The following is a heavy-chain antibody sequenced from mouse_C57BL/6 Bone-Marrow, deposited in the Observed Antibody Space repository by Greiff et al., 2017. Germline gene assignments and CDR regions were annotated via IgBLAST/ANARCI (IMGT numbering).Heavy chain of an antibody. V-gene: IGHV5-9-1*02. CDR2: ISSGGDYI. J-gene: IGHJ4*01. D-gene: IGHD1-1*01. Sequence: EVKLVESGEGLVKPGGSLKLSCAASGFTFSSYAMSWVRQTPEQRLEWVAYISSGGDYIYYADTVKGRFTISRDNARNTLYLQMSSLKSEDTAMYYCTRDYYYGFYAMDYWGQGTSVTVSS. CDR1: GFTFSSYA. CDR3: TRDYYYGFYAMDY.